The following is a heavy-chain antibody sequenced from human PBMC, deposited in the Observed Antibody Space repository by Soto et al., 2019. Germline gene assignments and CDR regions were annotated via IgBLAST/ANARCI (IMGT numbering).Heavy chain of an antibody. J-gene: IGHJ6*02. V-gene: IGHV5-51*01. D-gene: IGHD6-6*01. CDR3: ARRVTSSFHDYTLDV. Sequence: GESLKISCQGSGYTFSSYWIAWVRQMPGKGLEWMGIVYPGDSETIYSPSFQGQVTMSADKSISTAYLHWRSLKASDTAIYYCARRVTSSFHDYTLDVWGQGNTVTVSS. CDR2: VYPGDSET. CDR1: GYTFSSYW.